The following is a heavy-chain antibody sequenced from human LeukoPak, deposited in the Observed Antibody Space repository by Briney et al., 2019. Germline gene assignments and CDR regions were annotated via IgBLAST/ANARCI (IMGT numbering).Heavy chain of an antibody. CDR1: GFTFSRYA. CDR3: AKDHGGIAI. D-gene: IGHD6-13*01. CDR2: ISYDGSNK. V-gene: IGHV3-30*04. Sequence: GGSLRLSCAASGFTFSRYALNWVRQAPGKGLEWVAVISYDGSNKYYADSVKGRFTISRDNSKNTLYLQMNSLRAEDTAVYYCAKDHGGIAIWGQGTMVTVSS. J-gene: IGHJ3*02.